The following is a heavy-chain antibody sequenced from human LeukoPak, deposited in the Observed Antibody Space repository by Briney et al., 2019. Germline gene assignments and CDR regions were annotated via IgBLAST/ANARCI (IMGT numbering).Heavy chain of an antibody. Sequence: GGSLRLSCAASGFTVSDNYMSWVCQAPGKGLEWVSIIYTGGTTYYADSVKGRFTISRDNSKNTLYLQMNSLRAEDTAVYYCARDFRYTPDYWGQGTLVTVSS. D-gene: IGHD5-18*01. J-gene: IGHJ4*02. CDR3: ARDFRYTPDY. CDR1: GFTVSDNY. CDR2: IYTGGTT. V-gene: IGHV3-53*01.